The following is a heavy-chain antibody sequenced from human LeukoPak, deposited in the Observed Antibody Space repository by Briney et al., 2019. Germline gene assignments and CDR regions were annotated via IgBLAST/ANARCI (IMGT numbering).Heavy chain of an antibody. V-gene: IGHV3-48*03. CDR3: ARDQDRYYYDSSGYYFDY. CDR2: ISSSGSTI. J-gene: IGHJ4*02. D-gene: IGHD3-22*01. CDR1: GFTFSSYE. Sequence: GGSLRLSCAASGFTFSSYEMNWIRQAPGKGLEWVSYISSSGSTIYYADSVKGRFTISRDNAKNSLYLQMNSLRAEDTAVYYCARDQDRYYYDSSGYYFDYWGQGTLVTVSS.